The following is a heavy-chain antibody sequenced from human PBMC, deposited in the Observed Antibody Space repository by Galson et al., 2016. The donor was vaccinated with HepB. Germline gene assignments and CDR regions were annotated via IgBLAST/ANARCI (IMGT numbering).Heavy chain of an antibody. V-gene: IGHV2-70*04. CDR2: IDWDDDK. J-gene: IGHJ4*02. CDR3: SRLWSGNYLFDY. CDR1: GFSLKTSGMR. D-gene: IGHD1-26*01. Sequence: PALVKPTQTLTLTCSFSGFSLKTSGMRVSWIRQPPGKALEWLARIDWDDDKFYSTSLKTRLSITKDTSKNQVVLTMTNMDPVATDTYFCSRLWSGNYLFDYWGQGILVTVSS.